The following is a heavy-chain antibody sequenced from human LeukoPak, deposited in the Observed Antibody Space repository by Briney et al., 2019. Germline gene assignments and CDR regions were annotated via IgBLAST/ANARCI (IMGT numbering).Heavy chain of an antibody. CDR1: GFTFSNYG. Sequence: PGGSLRLSCAASGFTFSNYGMNWVRQAPGKGLEWVAFIRNNGSDKYYADSVKGRLTISRDNSKKTLFLQMNSLRPEDTAVYYCAKEYAGSHYYCDYMDVWGKGTTVTVSS. V-gene: IGHV3-30*02. J-gene: IGHJ6*03. CDR3: AKEYAGSHYYCDYMDV. CDR2: IRNNGSDK.